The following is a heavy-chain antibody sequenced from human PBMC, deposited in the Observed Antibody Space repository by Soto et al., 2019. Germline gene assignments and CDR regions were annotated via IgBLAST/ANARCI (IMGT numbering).Heavy chain of an antibody. J-gene: IGHJ5*02. CDR1: GGDFRTSD. V-gene: IGHV1-69*01. CDR3: ARQADGGCVGCAFDP. D-gene: IGHD3-10*01. CDR2: IKGFCDKT. Sequence: QMQLVQSGAEVRTPGSSVRVSCTASGGDFRTSDIAWVRQVPGEGLEWMGVIKGFCDKTNYDQKVQARVTITADQNTRTSYMDLSSLRSDDTAVYYCARQADGGCVGCAFDPWGQGTLVTVSS.